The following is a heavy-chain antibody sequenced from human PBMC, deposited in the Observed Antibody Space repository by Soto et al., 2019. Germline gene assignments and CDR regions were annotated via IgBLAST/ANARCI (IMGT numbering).Heavy chain of an antibody. CDR1: GYTFTSYG. Sequence: ASVKVSCKASGYTFTSYGISWVRQAPGQGLEWMGWISAYNGNTNYAQKLQGRVTMTTDTSTSTAYMELRSLRSDDTAVYYCARDRRGGYYDFWSGYSDFDYWGQGTLVTVS. J-gene: IGHJ4*02. D-gene: IGHD3-3*01. CDR2: ISAYNGNT. V-gene: IGHV1-18*04. CDR3: ARDRRGGYYDFWSGYSDFDY.